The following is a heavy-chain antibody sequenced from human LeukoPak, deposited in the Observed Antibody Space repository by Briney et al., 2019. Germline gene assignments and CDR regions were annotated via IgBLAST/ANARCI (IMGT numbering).Heavy chain of an antibody. CDR1: GGSISSYY. CDR2: TYYSGST. CDR3: ARVPNYYDSSGYYYLAFDI. V-gene: IGHV4-59*01. D-gene: IGHD3-22*01. J-gene: IGHJ3*02. Sequence: SETLSLTCTVSGGSISSYYWSWIRQPPGKGLEWIGYTYYSGSTNYNPSLKSRVTISVDTSKNQFSLKLSSVTAADTAVYYCARVPNYYDSSGYYYLAFDIWGQGTMVTVSS.